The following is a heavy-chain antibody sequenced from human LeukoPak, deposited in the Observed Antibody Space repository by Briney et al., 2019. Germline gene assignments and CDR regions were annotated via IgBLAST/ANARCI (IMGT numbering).Heavy chain of an antibody. CDR3: ARPHCSSTDCHPPEWFDP. CDR2: MNPNSGNT. J-gene: IGHJ5*02. V-gene: IGHV1-8*01. Sequence: ASVTVSCKTSGYTFTNYDINWVRQATGQGLEWMGWMNPNSGNTGYAQKLQGRVTITRNTSISTAYMELSSLRSEDTAVYYCARPHCSSTDCHPPEWFDPWGQGTLVTVSS. D-gene: IGHD2-2*01. CDR1: GYTFTNYD.